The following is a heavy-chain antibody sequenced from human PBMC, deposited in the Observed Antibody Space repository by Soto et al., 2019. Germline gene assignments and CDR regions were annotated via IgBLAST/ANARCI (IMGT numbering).Heavy chain of an antibody. V-gene: IGHV3-30*04. CDR1: EFTFDTSS. CDR2: ISYDGNSQ. J-gene: IGHJ3*02. Sequence: GGSLRLSFAASEFTFDTSSMHWVRQAPGKGLEWVAVISYDGNSQYYAGSVKGRFTISRDNSKNTLYLQMNNLRAEDTAVYYRAKLITMVRGVTMDAFDIWGQGTMVTVSS. CDR3: AKLITMVRGVTMDAFDI. D-gene: IGHD3-10*01.